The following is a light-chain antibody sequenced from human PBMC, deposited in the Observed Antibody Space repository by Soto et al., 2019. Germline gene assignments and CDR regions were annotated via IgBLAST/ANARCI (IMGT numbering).Light chain of an antibody. CDR2: EGS. J-gene: IGLJ3*02. CDR3: CSYAGSSTWV. CDR1: SSDVGSYTF. Sequence: QSVLTQPASVSGSPGQSITISCTGTSSDVGSYTFVSWYQQHPGKAPKLMIYEGSKRPSGVSNRFSGSKSGNTASLTISGLQAEDEADYYCCSYAGSSTWVFGGGTKVTVL. V-gene: IGLV2-23*01.